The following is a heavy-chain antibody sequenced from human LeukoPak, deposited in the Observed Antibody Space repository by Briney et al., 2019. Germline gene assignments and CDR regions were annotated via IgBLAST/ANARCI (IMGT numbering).Heavy chain of an antibody. CDR2: IYPGDSDT. Sequence: ESLKTSCKGSGYSLTSNLIGWVRQMPGKGLEWMGIIYPGDSDTRYNPSFQGQVTISADKSISTAKLQWSSLKASDTAMYYCARGIDGGRGRYFDYWGQGTLVTVCS. D-gene: IGHD3-16*01. V-gene: IGHV5-51*01. J-gene: IGHJ4*02. CDR3: ARGIDGGRGRYFDY. CDR1: GYSLTSNL.